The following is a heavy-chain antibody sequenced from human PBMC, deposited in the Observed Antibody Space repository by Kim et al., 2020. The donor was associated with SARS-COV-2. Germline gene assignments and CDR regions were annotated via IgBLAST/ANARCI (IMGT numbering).Heavy chain of an antibody. CDR3: ARDSGVRGVNPFDY. D-gene: IGHD3-10*01. Sequence: NPSLKSRVTMSVDTSKNQFSLKLSSVTAADTAVYYCARDSGVRGVNPFDYWGQGTLVTVSS. V-gene: IGHV4-4*07. J-gene: IGHJ4*02.